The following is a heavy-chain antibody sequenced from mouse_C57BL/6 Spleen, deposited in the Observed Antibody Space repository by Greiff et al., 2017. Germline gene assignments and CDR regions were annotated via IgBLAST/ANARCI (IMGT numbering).Heavy chain of an antibody. CDR1: GYTFTSYW. CDR3: ASALYGY. J-gene: IGHJ2*01. V-gene: IGHV1-50*01. CDR2: IDPSDSYT. D-gene: IGHD1-1*01. Sequence: QVQLQQPGAELVKPGASVKLSCKASGYTFTSYWMQWVKQRPGQGLEWIGEIDPSDSYTNYNQKFKGKATFTVDTSSSTAYMQLSSLTSEDSAVYYCASALYGYWGQGTTLTVSA.